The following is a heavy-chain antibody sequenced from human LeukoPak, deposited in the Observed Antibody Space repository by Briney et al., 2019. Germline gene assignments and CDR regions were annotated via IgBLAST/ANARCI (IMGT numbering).Heavy chain of an antibody. CDR2: IYTSGST. CDR3: ARDRGPFNSGWTYFDY. Sequence: SETLSLTCTASGGSISSYYWSWIRQPAGKGLEWIGRIYTSGSTNYNPSLKSRVTMSVDTSKNQFSLKLSSVTAADTAVYYCARDRGPFNSGWTYFDYWGQGTLVTVSS. V-gene: IGHV4-4*07. J-gene: IGHJ4*02. CDR1: GGSISSYY. D-gene: IGHD5-12*01.